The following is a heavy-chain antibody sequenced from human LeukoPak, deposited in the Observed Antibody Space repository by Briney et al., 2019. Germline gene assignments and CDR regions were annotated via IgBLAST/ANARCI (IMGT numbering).Heavy chain of an antibody. Sequence: GRSLRLSCAASGFTFSSYGMHWVRQAPGKGLEWVADISYDGSNKYYADSVKGRFTISRDNSKNTLYLQMNSLRAEDTAVYYCAKDIGVQLWVFDYWGQGTLVTVSS. V-gene: IGHV3-30*18. D-gene: IGHD5-18*01. J-gene: IGHJ4*02. CDR1: GFTFSSYG. CDR2: ISYDGSNK. CDR3: AKDIGVQLWVFDY.